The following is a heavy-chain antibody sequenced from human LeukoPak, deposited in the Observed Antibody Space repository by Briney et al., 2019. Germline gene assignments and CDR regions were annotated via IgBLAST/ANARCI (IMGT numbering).Heavy chain of an antibody. D-gene: IGHD6-19*01. CDR2: ISSSSSYI. Sequence: PGGSLRLSCAASGFTFSSYSMNWVRQAPGKGLEWVSSISSSSSYIYYADSVKGRFTISRDNAKNSLYLQMNSLRAEDTAVYYCARIGLAVAGAFDIWGQGTMVTVSS. V-gene: IGHV3-21*01. CDR1: GFTFSSYS. CDR3: ARIGLAVAGAFDI. J-gene: IGHJ3*02.